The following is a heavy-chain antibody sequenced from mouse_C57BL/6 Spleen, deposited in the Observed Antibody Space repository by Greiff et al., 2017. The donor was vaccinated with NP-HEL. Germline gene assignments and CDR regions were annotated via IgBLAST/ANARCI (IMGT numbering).Heavy chain of an antibody. V-gene: IGHV1-7*01. CDR2: INPSSGYT. CDR3: ARDYDGVGLDY. D-gene: IGHD2-4*01. CDR1: GYTFTSYW. Sequence: VKLQESGAELAKPGASVKLSCKASGYTFTSYWMHWVKQRPGQGLEWIGYINPSSGYTKYNQKFKDKATLTAEKSSSTAYMQLSSLTYEDSAVYYCARDYDGVGLDYWGQGTTLTVSS. J-gene: IGHJ2*01.